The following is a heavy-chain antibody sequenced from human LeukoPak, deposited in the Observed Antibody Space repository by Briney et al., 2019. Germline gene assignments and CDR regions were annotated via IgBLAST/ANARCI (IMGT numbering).Heavy chain of an antibody. CDR3: TTRRQDGW. Sequence: PGGSLRLSCVASGFTFSDAWMSWVRQAPGKGPEWVGRIKSKIDGGTIDYAAPVKGRFTISRDDSRNTLYLQMNSLKTEDTAVYYCTTRRQDGWWGQGTLVTVSS. CDR2: IKSKIDGGTI. CDR1: GFTFSDAW. V-gene: IGHV3-15*01. J-gene: IGHJ4*02. D-gene: IGHD2-15*01.